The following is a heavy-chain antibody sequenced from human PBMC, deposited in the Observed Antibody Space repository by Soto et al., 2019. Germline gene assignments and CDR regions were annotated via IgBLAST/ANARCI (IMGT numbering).Heavy chain of an antibody. CDR2: ISGSSRYT. Sequence: GGSLRLSCAASGFTFSDYYMSWIRQAPGKGLEWVSYISGSSRYTNYADSVKGRFTISRDNAKNSVYLHMNSLSAEDTAVYYCATDDLYTAKNLYYHYGMDVWGQGTTVTVSS. V-gene: IGHV3-11*05. J-gene: IGHJ6*02. CDR3: ATDDLYTAKNLYYHYGMDV. D-gene: IGHD1-20*01. CDR1: GFTFSDYY.